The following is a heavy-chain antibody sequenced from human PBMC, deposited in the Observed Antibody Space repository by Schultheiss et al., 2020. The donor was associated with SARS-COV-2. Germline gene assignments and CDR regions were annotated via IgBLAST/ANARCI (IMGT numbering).Heavy chain of an antibody. CDR3: ARDGTSGYLDY. J-gene: IGHJ4*02. CDR2: IKQDGSEK. D-gene: IGHD1-1*01. CDR1: GFTFSRYA. Sequence: GGSLRLSCAASGFTFSRYAMHWVRQAPGKGLEWVANIKQDGSEKYYVDSVKGRFTISRDNAKNSLYLQMNSLRAEDTAVYYCARDGTSGYLDYWGQGTLVTVSS. V-gene: IGHV3-7*01.